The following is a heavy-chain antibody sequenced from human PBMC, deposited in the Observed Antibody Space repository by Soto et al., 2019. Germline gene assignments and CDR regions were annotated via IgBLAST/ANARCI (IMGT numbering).Heavy chain of an antibody. CDR1: GGSFSGYY. CDR2: INHSGST. D-gene: IGHD3-10*01. Sequence: ASETLSLTCAVYGGSFSGYYWSWIRQPPGKGLKWIGEINHSGSTNYNPSLKSRVTISVDTSKNQFSLKLSSVTAADTAVYYCARAMVRGVILYYYGMDVWGQGTTVTVSS. V-gene: IGHV4-34*01. J-gene: IGHJ6*02. CDR3: ARAMVRGVILYYYGMDV.